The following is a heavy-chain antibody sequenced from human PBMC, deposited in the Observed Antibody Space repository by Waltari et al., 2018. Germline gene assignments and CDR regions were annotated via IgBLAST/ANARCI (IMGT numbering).Heavy chain of an antibody. J-gene: IGHJ3*02. CDR2: VAYDGTTK. CDR3: AKEGNTVSQVDGLYAFDI. Sequence: QVQLVESGGGVVQPGTSLRLSCAASLFPFRSYVRHWVRQAPCNGLEWVAVVAYDGTTKYYADSVKGRFTISRDNSKNTLYLQMTSLRAEDTAVYYCAKEGNTVSQVDGLYAFDIWGQGTMVTVSS. D-gene: IGHD3-10*01. V-gene: IGHV3-30*18. CDR1: LFPFRSYV.